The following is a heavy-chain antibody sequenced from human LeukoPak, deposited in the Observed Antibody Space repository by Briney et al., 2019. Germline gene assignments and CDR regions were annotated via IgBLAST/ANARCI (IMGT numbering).Heavy chain of an antibody. V-gene: IGHV3-21*01. CDR3: ARVGYSSGWRAPDFDY. J-gene: IGHJ4*02. D-gene: IGHD6-19*01. CDR2: ISSTSTYI. CDR1: GFTFSNYK. Sequence: MSGGSLRLSCAASGFTFSNYKMNWVRQAPGKGLEWVSSISSTSTYINYADSVKGRFTISRDNAKKSLYLQMNSLRAEDTAFYYCARVGYSSGWRAPDFDYWGQGTLVTVSS.